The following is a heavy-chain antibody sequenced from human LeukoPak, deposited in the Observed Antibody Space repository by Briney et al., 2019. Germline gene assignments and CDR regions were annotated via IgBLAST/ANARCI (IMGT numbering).Heavy chain of an antibody. V-gene: IGHV3-23*01. J-gene: IGHJ4*02. CDR1: GFTFSSYA. CDR3: AKDSVLLWFGELFGPFDY. CDR2: IRGSGGST. Sequence: GGSLRLSCAASGFTFSSYAMSWVRQAPAKGLEWVSAIRGSGGSTYYADSVKGRFTISRDNSKNTLYLQMNSLRAEDTAVYYCAKDSVLLWFGELFGPFDYWGQGTLVTVSS. D-gene: IGHD3-10*01.